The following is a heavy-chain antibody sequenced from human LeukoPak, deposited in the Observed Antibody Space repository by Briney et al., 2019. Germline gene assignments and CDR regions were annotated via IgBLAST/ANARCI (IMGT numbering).Heavy chain of an antibody. D-gene: IGHD3-22*01. V-gene: IGHV3-30*02. CDR2: IRYDGSNK. J-gene: IGHJ3*02. Sequence: GGSLRLSCAASGVTFSGYGMHWVRQAPGKGLEGVAFIRYDGSNKYYADSVKGRFTISRDNSKNTLYLQMNSLRAEDTAVYYCARNSYDSSDYYYIVDAFDIWGQGTMVTVSS. CDR3: ARNSYDSSDYYYIVDAFDI. CDR1: GVTFSGYG.